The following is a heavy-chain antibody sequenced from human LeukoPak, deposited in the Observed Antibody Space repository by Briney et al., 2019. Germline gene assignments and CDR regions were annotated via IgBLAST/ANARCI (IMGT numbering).Heavy chain of an antibody. CDR1: GFSFSSYW. J-gene: IGHJ3*02. V-gene: IGHV3-7*01. D-gene: IGHD2-21*01. Sequence: GGSLRLSCEGSGFSFSSYWMTWVRQSPGKGPEWVANIKQDESERYTVDSVKGRFTISRDNAKNSVYLHMNSLRAEDTAVYYCARGHGGVPSSGGAFDIWGQGTMVTVSS. CDR2: IKQDESER. CDR3: ARGHGGVPSSGGAFDI.